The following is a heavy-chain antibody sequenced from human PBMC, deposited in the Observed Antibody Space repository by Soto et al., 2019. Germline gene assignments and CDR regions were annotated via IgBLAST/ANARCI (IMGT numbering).Heavy chain of an antibody. CDR1: GYTFTSYG. Sequence: QVRLVQSGAEVKKPGASVKVSCKASGYTFTSYGISWGRQAPGQGLEWMGWISDYNVNTNYAQKLQGRVPMTTDTPTSTDYMKLRSLRSDDTAVYYCARVDDSSGYFSVYYYYYGMDVWGQGTTVTVSS. D-gene: IGHD3-22*01. CDR3: ARVDDSSGYFSVYYYYYGMDV. CDR2: ISDYNVNT. J-gene: IGHJ6*02. V-gene: IGHV1-18*01.